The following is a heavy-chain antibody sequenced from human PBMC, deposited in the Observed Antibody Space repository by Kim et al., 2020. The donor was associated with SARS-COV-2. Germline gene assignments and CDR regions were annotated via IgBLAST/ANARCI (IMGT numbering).Heavy chain of an antibody. Sequence: KGRFTISRDNSKNTLYLQMNSLRAEDTAVYYCAKYRSTRYSGSYWAYFDYWGQGTLVTVSS. J-gene: IGHJ4*02. CDR3: AKYRSTRYSGSYWAYFDY. V-gene: IGHV3-30*02. D-gene: IGHD1-26*01.